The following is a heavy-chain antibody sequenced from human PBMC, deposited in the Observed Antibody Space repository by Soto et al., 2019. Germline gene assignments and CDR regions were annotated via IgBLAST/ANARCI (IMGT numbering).Heavy chain of an antibody. J-gene: IGHJ6*03. CDR3: ARDPSTDGDYYYYMDV. V-gene: IGHV3-33*01. CDR2: IWYDGSNK. D-gene: IGHD3-10*01. CDR1: GFTFSSYG. Sequence: QVQLVESGGGVVQPGRSLRLSCAASGFTFSSYGMHWVRQAPGKGLEWVAVIWYDGSNKYYADSVKGRFTISRDNSKNTLYLQMNSLRAEDTAVYYCARDPSTDGDYYYYMDVWGKGTTVTVSS.